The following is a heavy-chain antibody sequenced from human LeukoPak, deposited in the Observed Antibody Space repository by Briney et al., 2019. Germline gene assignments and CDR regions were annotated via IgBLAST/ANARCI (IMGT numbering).Heavy chain of an antibody. J-gene: IGHJ4*02. V-gene: IGHV4-30-4*01. D-gene: IGHD3-10*01. Sequence: SETLSLTCAVSGGSISSSNWWSWVRQPPGKGLEWIGYIYYSGSTYYNPSLKSRVTISVDTSKNQFSLKLSSVTAADTAVYYCARALYGSGTPFDYWGQGTLVTVSS. CDR2: IYYSGST. CDR1: GGSISSSNW. CDR3: ARALYGSGTPFDY.